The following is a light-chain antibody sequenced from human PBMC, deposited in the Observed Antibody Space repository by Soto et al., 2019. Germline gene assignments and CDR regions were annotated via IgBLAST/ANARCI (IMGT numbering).Light chain of an antibody. CDR2: GAS. CDR3: QQLNSYPLT. J-gene: IGKJ4*01. V-gene: IGKV3-20*01. Sequence: EIVLPQSPGTLSFSPGERATLSCRASQSVSSSYLAWYQQKPGQAPRLLIYGASSRATGIPDRFSGSGSGTEFTLTISSLQPEDFATYYCQQLNSYPLTFGGGTKVDIK. CDR1: QSVSSSY.